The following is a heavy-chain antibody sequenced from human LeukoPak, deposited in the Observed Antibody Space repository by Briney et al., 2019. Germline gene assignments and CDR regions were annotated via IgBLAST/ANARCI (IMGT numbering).Heavy chain of an antibody. Sequence: GGSLRLSCAASGFTVSSNYMSWVRQAPGKGLEWVSVIYSGGSTYYADSVKGRFTISRDNAKNSLYLKMNSLRARDTALYYWAKNGSMEAQTYYGMDVGGQGPTVTVSS. J-gene: IGHJ6*02. CDR2: IYSGGST. V-gene: IGHV3-53*05. CDR3: AKNGSMEAQTYYGMDV. CDR1: GFTVSSNY. D-gene: IGHD6-6*01.